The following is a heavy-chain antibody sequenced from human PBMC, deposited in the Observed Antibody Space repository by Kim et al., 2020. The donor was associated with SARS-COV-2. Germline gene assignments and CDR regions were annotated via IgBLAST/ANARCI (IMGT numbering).Heavy chain of an antibody. J-gene: IGHJ4*02. V-gene: IGHV3-21*01. CDR3: ARDLTSGSYYFY. Sequence: GGSLRLSCAASGFTFSSYSMNWVRQAPGKGLEWVSSISSSSSYIYYADSVKGRFTISRDNAKNSLYLQMNSLRAEDTAVYYCARDLTSGSYYFYWGQGTLVTVSS. CDR1: GFTFSSYS. CDR2: ISSSSSYI. D-gene: IGHD1-26*01.